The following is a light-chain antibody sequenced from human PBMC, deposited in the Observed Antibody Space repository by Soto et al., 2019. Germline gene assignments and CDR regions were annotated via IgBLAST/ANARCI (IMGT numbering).Light chain of an antibody. CDR2: DVS. Sequence: HYVLTQPRSVAGSPGHSVTISCTGTSSDVGGYNYVSWYQQYSGKAPKVMIYDVSKRPSGVPDRFSGSKSGNTASLTISGLQAEDEADYYCCSYAASTNFVFGTGTKVTVL. CDR1: SSDVGGYNY. V-gene: IGLV2-11*01. CDR3: CSYAASTNFV. J-gene: IGLJ1*01.